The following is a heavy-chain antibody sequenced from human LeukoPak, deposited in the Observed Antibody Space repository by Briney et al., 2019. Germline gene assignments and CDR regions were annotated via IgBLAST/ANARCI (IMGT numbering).Heavy chain of an antibody. V-gene: IGHV1-46*01. CDR2: INPSGGST. D-gene: IGHD6-6*01. CDR1: GGTFSSYA. Sequence: ASVKVSCKASGGTFSSYAISWVRQAPGQGLEWMGIINPSGGSTSYAQKFQGRVTMTRDTSTSTVYMELSSLRSEDTAVYYCARDDLAARQLNDYWGQGTLVTVSS. CDR3: ARDDLAARQLNDY. J-gene: IGHJ4*02.